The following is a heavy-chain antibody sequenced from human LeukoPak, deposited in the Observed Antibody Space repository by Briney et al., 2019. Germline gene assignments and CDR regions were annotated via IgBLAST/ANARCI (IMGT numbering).Heavy chain of an antibody. CDR1: GFTFNNFA. CDR3: ATDLGAGGYFDY. D-gene: IGHD3-10*01. Sequence: GGSLRLSCAASGFTFNNFAMHWVRQAPGKGLEWVAFIRYDGSIKYYVDSVKGRFTISRDNSKNTLYLQMNSLRVEDTAVYYCATDLGAGGYFDYWGQGTLVTVSS. CDR2: IRYDGSIK. J-gene: IGHJ4*02. V-gene: IGHV3-30*02.